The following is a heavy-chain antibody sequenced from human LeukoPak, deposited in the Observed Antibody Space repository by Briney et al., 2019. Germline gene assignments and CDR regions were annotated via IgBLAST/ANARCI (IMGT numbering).Heavy chain of an antibody. Sequence: GGSLRLSCAASGFTVSSNYMSWVRRAPGKGLEWVSVIYNGGSTDYADSVKGRFTISRDNSKNTLYLQMNSLRAEDTAVYYCARGRDIAAAVGFFDYWGQGTLVTVSS. D-gene: IGHD6-13*01. J-gene: IGHJ4*02. CDR2: IYNGGST. CDR3: ARGRDIAAAVGFFDY. CDR1: GFTVSSNY. V-gene: IGHV3-66*01.